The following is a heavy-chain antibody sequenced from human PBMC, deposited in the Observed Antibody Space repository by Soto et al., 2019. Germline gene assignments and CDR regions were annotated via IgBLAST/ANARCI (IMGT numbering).Heavy chain of an antibody. CDR2: ISGRPSTT. Sequence: WISKEKRKRLDWVSTISGRPSTTDYAASGTGRFTIARDNSKNTLYLQISSLRAEDTAVYYFANVYDDFLSGSPYVFDFWGKGALVTVS. J-gene: IGHJ4*02. D-gene: IGHD3-3*01. V-gene: IGHV3-23*01. CDR3: ANVYDDFLSGSPYVFDF.